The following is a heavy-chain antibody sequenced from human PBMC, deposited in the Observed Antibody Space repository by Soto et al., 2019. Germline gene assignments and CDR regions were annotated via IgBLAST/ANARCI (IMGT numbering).Heavy chain of an antibody. CDR3: ARLSGGSCHSVRLCYYYYMDV. D-gene: IGHD2-15*01. Sequence: ASVKVSCKASGYTFTSYGISWVRQAPGQGLERMGWISAYNGNTNYAQKLQGRVTMTTDTSTSTAYMELRSLRSDDTAVYYCARLSGGSCHSVRLCYYYYMDVWGKGTTVTVSS. J-gene: IGHJ6*03. CDR1: GYTFTSYG. V-gene: IGHV1-18*01. CDR2: ISAYNGNT.